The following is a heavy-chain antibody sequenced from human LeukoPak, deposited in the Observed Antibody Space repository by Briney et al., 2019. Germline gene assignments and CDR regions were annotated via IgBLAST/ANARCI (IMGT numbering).Heavy chain of an antibody. D-gene: IGHD1-26*01. CDR1: GGSFSGYY. CDR3: ATTGIVGAISQQYYFDY. CDR2: INHSGST. Sequence: SETLSLTCAVYGGSFSGYYWSWIRQPPGKGLEWIGEINHSGSTNYNPSLKSRVTISVDTSKNQFSLKLSSVTAADMAVYYCATTGIVGAISQQYYFDYWGQGTPVTVSS. V-gene: IGHV4-34*01. J-gene: IGHJ4*02.